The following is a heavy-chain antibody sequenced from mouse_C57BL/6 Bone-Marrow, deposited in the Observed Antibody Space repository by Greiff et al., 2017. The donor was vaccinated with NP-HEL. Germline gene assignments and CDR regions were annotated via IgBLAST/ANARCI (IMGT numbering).Heavy chain of an antibody. Sequence: QVQLQQSGAELARPGASVKLSCKASGYTFTSYGISWVKQRTGQGLEWIGEIYPRSGNTYYNEKFKGKATLTADKSSSTAYMELRSLTSEDSALYFCARGPPSYYYGSSYWWYFDVWGTGTTVTVSS. D-gene: IGHD1-1*01. J-gene: IGHJ1*03. CDR1: GYTFTSYG. V-gene: IGHV1-81*01. CDR3: ARGPPSYYYGSSYWWYFDV. CDR2: IYPRSGNT.